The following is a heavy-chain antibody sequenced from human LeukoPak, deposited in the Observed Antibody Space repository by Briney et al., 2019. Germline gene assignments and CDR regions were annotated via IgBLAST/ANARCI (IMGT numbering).Heavy chain of an antibody. J-gene: IGHJ4*02. CDR1: GYSISSDYS. CDR3: ARAGYSNGLDY. D-gene: IGHD6-19*01. CDR2: IDHSGNT. V-gene: IGHV4-38-2*02. Sequence: SETLSLTCSVSGYSISSDYSWGWIRQPPGKGLEWIGSIDHSGNTYYNPSLKSRVTILIDTSKNQFSLKLNSVTAADTAVYYCARAGYSNGLDYWGQGTLVTVSS.